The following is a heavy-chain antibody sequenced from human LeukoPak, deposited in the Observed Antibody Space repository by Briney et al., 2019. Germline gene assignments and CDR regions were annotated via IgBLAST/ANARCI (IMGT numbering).Heavy chain of an antibody. CDR2: INHSGST. CDR1: GGSFSGYY. D-gene: IGHD5-18*01. CDR3: ARGGPVDTAMVTGHYGMDV. Sequence: SETLSLTCAVYGGSFSGYYWSWIRQPPGKGLEWIGEINHSGSTNYNPSLKSRVTISVDTSKNQFSLKLSSVTAADTAAYYCARGGPVDTAMVTGHYGMDVWGQGTTVTVSS. J-gene: IGHJ6*02. V-gene: IGHV4-34*01.